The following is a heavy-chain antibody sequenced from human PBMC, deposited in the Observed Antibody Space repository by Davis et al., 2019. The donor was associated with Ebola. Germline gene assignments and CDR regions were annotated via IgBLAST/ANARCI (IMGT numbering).Heavy chain of an antibody. CDR3: ARDDY. J-gene: IGHJ4*02. CDR1: GFTFSSYS. CDR2: ISSNSSYI. Sequence: GESLKISCAASGFTFSSYSMNWVRQAPGKGLEWVSSISSNSSYIYYADSVKGRFTISRDNAKNSLYLQMNSLRAEDTAVYYCARDDYWGQGTLVTVSS. V-gene: IGHV3-21*01.